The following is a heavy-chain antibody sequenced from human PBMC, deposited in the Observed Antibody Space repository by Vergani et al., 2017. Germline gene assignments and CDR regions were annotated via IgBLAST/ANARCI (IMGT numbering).Heavy chain of an antibody. V-gene: IGHV4-34*01. D-gene: IGHD2-15*01. CDR3: TRHWAVVAANNWFDP. Sequence: QVQLQQWGAGLLKPSETLSLTCAVYGGSFSGYYWSWIRQPPGKGLEWIGEINHSGSTNYNPSLKSRVTMSVDTSKSQFFLKLSSVTAADTAVYYCTRHWAVVAANNWFDPWGQGTLVTVSS. J-gene: IGHJ5*02. CDR2: INHSGST. CDR1: GGSFSGYY.